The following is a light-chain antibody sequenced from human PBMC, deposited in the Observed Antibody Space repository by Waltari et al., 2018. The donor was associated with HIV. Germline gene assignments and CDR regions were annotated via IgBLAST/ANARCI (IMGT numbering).Light chain of an antibody. Sequence: DTQLPPSPSTLSAPVGHRVTIICRTSQSITNWLAWYQQKPGKAPKLLIYKASTLQSGVPSSFSGSGSGTEFTLTISSLQPEDFATYFCQQYHSYSWTFGQGTKVEVK. V-gene: IGKV1-5*03. CDR1: QSITNW. CDR3: QQYHSYSWT. J-gene: IGKJ1*01. CDR2: KAS.